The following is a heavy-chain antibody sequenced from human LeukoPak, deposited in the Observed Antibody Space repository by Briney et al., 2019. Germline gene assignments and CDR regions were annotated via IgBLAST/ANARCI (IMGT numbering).Heavy chain of an antibody. J-gene: IGHJ4*02. CDR2: ISAYNGNT. CDR1: GYTFTSYG. CDR3: ARGSAVWYYYGSGSYFDY. V-gene: IGHV1-18*01. Sequence: ASVKVSCKASGYTFTSYGISWVRQAPGQGLEWMGWISAYNGNTNYAQKLQGRVTMTTDTSTSTAYMELRSLRSDDTAVYYCARGSAVWYYYGSGSYFDYWGQGTLVTVSS. D-gene: IGHD3-10*01.